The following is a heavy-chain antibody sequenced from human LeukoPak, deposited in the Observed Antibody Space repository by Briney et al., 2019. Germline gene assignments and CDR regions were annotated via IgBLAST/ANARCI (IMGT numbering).Heavy chain of an antibody. J-gene: IGHJ5*02. Sequence: KASETLSLTCTVSGGSISSYYWSWIRQPPGKGLEWIGYIYYSGSTNYNPSPKSRVTISVDTSKNQFSLKLSSVTAADTAVYYCAGVTAVADLGWFDPWGQGTLVTVSS. V-gene: IGHV4-59*08. CDR1: GGSISSYY. CDR2: IYYSGST. D-gene: IGHD6-19*01. CDR3: AGVTAVADLGWFDP.